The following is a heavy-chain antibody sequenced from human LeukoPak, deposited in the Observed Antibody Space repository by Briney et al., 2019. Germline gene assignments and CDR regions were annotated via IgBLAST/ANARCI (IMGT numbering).Heavy chain of an antibody. D-gene: IGHD3-3*01. V-gene: IGHV3-23*01. CDR1: GFTFSSYA. J-gene: IGHJ4*02. CDR2: ISGSGDST. Sequence: GGSLRLLCAASGFTFSSYAMSWVRQAPGKGLEWVSTISGSGDSTYYADSVKGQFTISRDNSKNTLYLQMNSLRAEDTALYYCANTYYDFWSGYSFDYCGQGTLVAVSS. CDR3: ANTYYDFWSGYSFDY.